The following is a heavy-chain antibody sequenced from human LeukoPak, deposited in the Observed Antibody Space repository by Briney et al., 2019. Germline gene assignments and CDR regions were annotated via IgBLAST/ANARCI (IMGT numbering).Heavy chain of an antibody. CDR3: ARDNSVRDEAWWFNP. J-gene: IGHJ5*02. D-gene: IGHD5-24*01. CDR1: GFTFTTYS. CDR2: ISSGSSAI. Sequence: PGGSLRLSCEASGFTFTTYSMTWVRQAPGKGLEWVSIISSGSSAIFSADALKGRFTISRDDAKNLLYLDMNSLRAEDTAVYYCARDNSVRDEAWWFNPWGQGTLVTVSS. V-gene: IGHV3-21*01.